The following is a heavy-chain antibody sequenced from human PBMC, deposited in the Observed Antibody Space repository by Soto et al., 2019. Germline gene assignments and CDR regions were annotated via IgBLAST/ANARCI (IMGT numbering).Heavy chain of an antibody. Sequence: GGSLRLSCAASGFTFSSYAMHWVRQAPGKGLEWVAVISYDGSNKYYADSVKGRFTISRDNSKNTLYLQMNSLRAEDTAVYYCARDLRLQEADYWGQGTLVTVSS. J-gene: IGHJ4*02. V-gene: IGHV3-30-3*01. CDR3: ARDLRLQEADY. CDR2: ISYDGSNK. D-gene: IGHD4-4*01. CDR1: GFTFSSYA.